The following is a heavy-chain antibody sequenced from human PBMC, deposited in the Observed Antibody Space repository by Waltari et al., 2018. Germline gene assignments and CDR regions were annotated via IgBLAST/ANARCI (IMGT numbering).Heavy chain of an antibody. CDR3: VRGRGSSDY. D-gene: IGHD2-2*01. Sequence: QVQLVASGGVVVQHGRSLRHSCAASGVTFSTYVMHWFRQAPGKGREWVAVIWSYGSNIHYANFVKDRVTISGDNTKNTLYLQMNSLRAEDTAMYYCVRGRGSSDYWGQGTLVSVSS. J-gene: IGHJ4*02. CDR2: IWSYGSNI. V-gene: IGHV3-33*01. CDR1: GVTFSTYV.